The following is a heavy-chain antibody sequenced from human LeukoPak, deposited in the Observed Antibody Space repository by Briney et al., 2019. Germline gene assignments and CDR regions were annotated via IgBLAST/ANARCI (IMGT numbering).Heavy chain of an antibody. CDR1: GGSISSGDYY. CDR3: ARESSSIRFDP. CDR2: IYYSGST. J-gene: IGHJ5*02. Sequence: SETLSLTCTVSGGSISSGDYYWSWIRQPPGKGVEWIEYIYYSGSTYYNPSLKSRVTISVDTSKNQFSLKLSSVTAADTAVYYCARESSSIRFDPWGQGTLVTVSS. D-gene: IGHD2-2*01. V-gene: IGHV4-30-4*08.